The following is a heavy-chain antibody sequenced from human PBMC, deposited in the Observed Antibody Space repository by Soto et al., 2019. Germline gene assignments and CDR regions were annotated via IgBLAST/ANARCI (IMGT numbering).Heavy chain of an antibody. J-gene: IGHJ4*02. V-gene: IGHV3-49*03. D-gene: IGHD3-10*01. CDR1: GFTFGDYA. CDR2: IRSKAYGGTT. CDR3: TRRHGSGSYYFDY. Sequence: RRLSCTASGFTFGDYAMSWFRQAPGKGLEWVGFIRSKAYGGTTEYAASVKGRFTISRDDSKSIAYLQMNSLKTEDTAVYYCTRRHGSGSYYFDYWGQGTLVTVS.